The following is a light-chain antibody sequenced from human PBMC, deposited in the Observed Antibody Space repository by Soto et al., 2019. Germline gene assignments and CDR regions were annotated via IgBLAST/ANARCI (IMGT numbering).Light chain of an antibody. CDR2: AAS. V-gene: IGKV1-6*01. J-gene: IGKJ1*01. CDR3: LQDYNYPWT. Sequence: AIQMTQSPSSLSASVGDRVTITCRASQGIRNDLGWYQQKPGKAPKLLIYAASSLQSGIPSRFSGSGSGTDFTLTISSLQPQDFATYYCLQDYNYPWTFGQGTKVEIK. CDR1: QGIRND.